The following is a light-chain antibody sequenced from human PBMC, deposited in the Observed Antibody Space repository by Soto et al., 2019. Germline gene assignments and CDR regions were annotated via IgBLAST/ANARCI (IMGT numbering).Light chain of an antibody. V-gene: IGKV3-20*01. Sequence: EIVLTQSPGTLSLSPGERATLSCRASQSVSSSYFAWYQQKPGQAPRLLIYGASSRDTGIPDRFSGSGSGTDFTLTISRLEPEDFSVYYCQQYGSSPYTFGQGTKLEI. J-gene: IGKJ2*01. CDR3: QQYGSSPYT. CDR1: QSVSSSY. CDR2: GAS.